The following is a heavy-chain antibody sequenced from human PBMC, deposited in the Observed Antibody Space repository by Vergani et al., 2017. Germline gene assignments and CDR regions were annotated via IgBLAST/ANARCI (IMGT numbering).Heavy chain of an antibody. CDR3: ARAGRRCSSTSCYYYYYGMDV. Sequence: QVQLQQWGAGLLKPSETLSLTCAVYGGSFSGYYWSWIRQPPGKGLEWIEEINHSGSTNYNPSLKSRVTISVDTSKNQFSLKLSSVTAADTAVYYCARAGRRCSSTSCYYYYYGMDVWGQGTTVTVSS. V-gene: IGHV4-34*01. D-gene: IGHD2-2*01. CDR2: INHSGST. CDR1: GGSFSGYY. J-gene: IGHJ6*02.